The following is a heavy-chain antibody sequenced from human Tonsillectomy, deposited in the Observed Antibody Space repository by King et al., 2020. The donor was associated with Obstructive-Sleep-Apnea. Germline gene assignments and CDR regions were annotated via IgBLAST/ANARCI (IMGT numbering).Heavy chain of an antibody. Sequence: VQLVESEGGLVQPGRSLRLSCAASGFNLDDYAMHWVRQVPGKGLEWVSVISWNSGNIGYADSVKGRFTITRDKAKNSLYLQMNSLRAEDTALYYCAKDMGFDTGGGFDYWGQGALVTVFS. D-gene: IGHD1-26*01. CDR2: ISWNSGNI. CDR3: AKDMGFDTGGGFDY. V-gene: IGHV3-9*01. CDR1: GFNLDDYA. J-gene: IGHJ4*02.